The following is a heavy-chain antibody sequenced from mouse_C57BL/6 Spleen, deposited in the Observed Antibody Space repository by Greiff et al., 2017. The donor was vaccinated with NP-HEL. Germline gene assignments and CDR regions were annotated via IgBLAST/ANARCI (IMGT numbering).Heavy chain of an antibody. V-gene: IGHV5-17*01. CDR3: ARGDSYYYGSSYDFDY. CDR2: ISSGSSTI. D-gene: IGHD1-1*01. Sequence: EVQRVESGGGLVKPGGSLKLSCAASGFTFSDYGMHWVRQAPEKGLEWVAYISSGSSTIYYADTVKGRFTISRDNAKNTLFLQMTSLRSEDTAMYYGARGDSYYYGSSYDFDYWGQGTTLTVSS. J-gene: IGHJ2*01. CDR1: GFTFSDYG.